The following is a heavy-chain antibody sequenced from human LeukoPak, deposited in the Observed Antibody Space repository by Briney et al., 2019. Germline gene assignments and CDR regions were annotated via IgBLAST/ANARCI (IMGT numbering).Heavy chain of an antibody. CDR1: GYTFTSYD. D-gene: IGHD3-9*01. J-gene: IGHJ3*02. Sequence: ASVKVSCKASGYTFTSYDINWVRQATGQGLEWMGWMNPNNGNTNYAQKLQGRVTMTTDTSTSTAYMELRSLRSDDTAVYYCARDGAYYDILTGYYIDAFDIWGQGTMVTVSS. CDR3: ARDGAYYDILTGYYIDAFDI. CDR2: MNPNNGNT. V-gene: IGHV1-18*01.